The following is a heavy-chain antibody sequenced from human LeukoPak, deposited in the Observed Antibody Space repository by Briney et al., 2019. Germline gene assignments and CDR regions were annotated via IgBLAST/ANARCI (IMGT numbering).Heavy chain of an antibody. Sequence: GGFLRLSCAASGFTFSSYAMHWVRQAPGKGLEWVAVISYDGSNKYYADSVKGRFTISRDNSKNTLYLQMNSLRAEDTAVYYCARDYYDSGGYWGQGTLVTVSS. D-gene: IGHD3-22*01. V-gene: IGHV3-30-3*01. CDR2: ISYDGSNK. CDR1: GFTFSSYA. J-gene: IGHJ4*02. CDR3: ARDYYDSGGY.